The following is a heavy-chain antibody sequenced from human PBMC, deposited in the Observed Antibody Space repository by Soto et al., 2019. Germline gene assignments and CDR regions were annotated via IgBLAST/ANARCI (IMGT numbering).Heavy chain of an antibody. J-gene: IGHJ4*02. D-gene: IGHD2-2*01. V-gene: IGHV3-7*01. CDR2: ITHDGSKK. Sequence: PGGSLILSCAASGFTFSSYWMSWVRQAPGKGLEWVADITHDGSKKYYVDSVKGRFTISRDNSKNTLFLQMNSLTAEDTAVYYCARDDCSSPCCYGYWGQGTLVTVSS. CDR3: ARDDCSSPCCYGY. CDR1: GFTFSSYW.